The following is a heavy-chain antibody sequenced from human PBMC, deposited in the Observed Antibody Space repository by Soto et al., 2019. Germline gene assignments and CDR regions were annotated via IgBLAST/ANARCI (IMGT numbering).Heavy chain of an antibody. J-gene: IGHJ4*02. CDR2: IIPMFGTA. CDR1: GGTFSSYV. Sequence: ASVKVSCKASGGTFSSYVISWVRQAPGHGLEWMGNIIPMFGTANYAQNFQGRVTITADESTSTAYMELSSLRSEDTALYYCARDHGDILTGPFDYWGQGTLVTVS. CDR3: ARDHGDILTGPFDY. D-gene: IGHD3-9*01. V-gene: IGHV1-69*13.